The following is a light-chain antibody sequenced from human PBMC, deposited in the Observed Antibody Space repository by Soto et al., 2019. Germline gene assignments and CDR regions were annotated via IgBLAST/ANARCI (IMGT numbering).Light chain of an antibody. V-gene: IGLV2-14*01. J-gene: IGLJ1*01. CDR1: SSDVGGHNS. CDR3: SSFTSSVTYV. CDR2: DVS. Sequence: ALTQPASVSGSPGQSITISCTGTSSDVGGHNSVSWYRQGPGKAPKLMIYDVSNRPSGVSDRFSGSKSGNTASLTISGLQIEDEADYYCSSFTSSVTYVFGTGTKVTVL.